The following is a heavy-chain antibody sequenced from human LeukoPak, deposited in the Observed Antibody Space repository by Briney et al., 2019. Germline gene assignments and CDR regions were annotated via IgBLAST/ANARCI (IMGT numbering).Heavy chain of an antibody. CDR2: IYYSGST. Sequence: SETLSLTCTVSGGSISSYYWSWIRQPPGKGLEWIGYIYYSGSTNYNPSLKSRVTISVDTSKNQFSLKLSSVTAADTAVYYCASTLLQLWFGELRYGMDVWGQGTTVTVSS. CDR3: ASTLLQLWFGELRYGMDV. J-gene: IGHJ6*02. V-gene: IGHV4-59*08. D-gene: IGHD3-10*01. CDR1: GGSISSYY.